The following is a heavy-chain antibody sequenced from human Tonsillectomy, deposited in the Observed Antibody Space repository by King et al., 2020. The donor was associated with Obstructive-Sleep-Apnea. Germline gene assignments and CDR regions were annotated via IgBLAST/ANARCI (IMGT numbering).Heavy chain of an antibody. CDR3: AGDPGYSSSWWFDY. D-gene: IGHD6-13*01. CDR2: ISSSSSTI. Sequence: VQLVESGGGLVQPGGSLRLSCAASGFTFSSYSMNWVRQAPGKGLEWVSYISSSSSTIYYADSVKGRFTISRDNAKNSLYLQMNSLRAEDTAVYYCAGDPGYSSSWWFDYWGQGTLVTVSS. CDR1: GFTFSSYS. V-gene: IGHV3-48*04. J-gene: IGHJ4*02.